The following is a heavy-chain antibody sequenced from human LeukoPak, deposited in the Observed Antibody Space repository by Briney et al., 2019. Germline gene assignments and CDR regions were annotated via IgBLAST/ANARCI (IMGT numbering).Heavy chain of an antibody. Sequence: ASVKVSCKASGYTFTGYYMHWVRQAPGQGLECMGWVNPNSGGTNYAQKFQGRVTMTRDTSISTAYMELSRLRSDDTAVYYCARDPASFVVVVAATLDPWGQGTLVTVSS. V-gene: IGHV1-2*02. CDR3: ARDPASFVVVVAATLDP. CDR2: VNPNSGGT. CDR1: GYTFTGYY. J-gene: IGHJ5*02. D-gene: IGHD2-15*01.